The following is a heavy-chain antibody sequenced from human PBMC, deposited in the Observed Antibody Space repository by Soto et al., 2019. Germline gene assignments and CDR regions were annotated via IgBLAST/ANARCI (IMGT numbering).Heavy chain of an antibody. D-gene: IGHD2-15*01. V-gene: IGHV4-4*07. CDR1: GGSVSSYY. J-gene: IGHJ4*02. Sequence: QVQLRESGPGLVKPSETLSLTCSVSGGSVSSYYWSWIRQPAGKGPEWIGRIYTGGSTNYNPSLKSRVNMSVDTSKNQFSLRLTSVTAADTAVYYCARASVGPPGGGSWTMPFDSWGRGTLVTVSS. CDR3: ARASVGPPGGGSWTMPFDS. CDR2: IYTGGST.